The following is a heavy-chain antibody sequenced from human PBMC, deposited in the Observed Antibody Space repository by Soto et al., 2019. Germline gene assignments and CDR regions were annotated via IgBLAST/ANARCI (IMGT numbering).Heavy chain of an antibody. CDR2: IYYSGST. D-gene: IGHD5-18*01. J-gene: IGHJ4*02. V-gene: IGHV4-30-4*01. Sequence: SETLSLTCTVSGGSISSGDYYWSWIRQPPGKGLEWIGYIYYSGSTYYNPSLKSRVTISVDTSKSQFSLKLSSVTAADTAVYYCAVDTAMVRGYWGQGTLVTVSS. CDR3: AVDTAMVRGY. CDR1: GGSISSGDYY.